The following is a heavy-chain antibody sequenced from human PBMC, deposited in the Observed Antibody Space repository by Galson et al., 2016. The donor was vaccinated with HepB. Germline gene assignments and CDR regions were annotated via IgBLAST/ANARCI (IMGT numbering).Heavy chain of an antibody. D-gene: IGHD6-19*01. V-gene: IGHV4-59*01. Sequence: SETLSLTCTVSGGSISSYYWSWIRQPPGKGLEWIGYIYYSGSTNYNPSLKSRVTISVDTSKNQFSLKLSSVTAADTAVYYCARASPRDSSGWHPDAFDIWGQGTMVTVSS. CDR1: GGSISSYY. J-gene: IGHJ3*02. CDR3: ARASPRDSSGWHPDAFDI. CDR2: IYYSGST.